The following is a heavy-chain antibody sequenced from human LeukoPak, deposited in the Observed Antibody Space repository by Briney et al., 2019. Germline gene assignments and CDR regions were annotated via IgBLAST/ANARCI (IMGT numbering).Heavy chain of an antibody. D-gene: IGHD6-13*01. J-gene: IGHJ5*02. CDR1: GFTFGDYA. Sequence: GGSLRLSCTASGFTFGDYAMSWFRQAPGKGLEWVGFIRSKAYGGTTEYAASVKGRFTISRDDSKSIAYLQMNSLKTEDTAVYYCTRSGDFSRYSSSWYSTWGQGTLVTVSS. CDR2: IRSKAYGGTT. CDR3: TRSGDFSRYSSSWYST. V-gene: IGHV3-49*03.